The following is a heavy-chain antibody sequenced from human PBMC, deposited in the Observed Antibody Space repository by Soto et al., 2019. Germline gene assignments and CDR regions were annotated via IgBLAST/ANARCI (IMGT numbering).Heavy chain of an antibody. CDR1: GYTFTSYG. CDR3: ARVLGSYYDFWSGSPLSYYYGMDV. V-gene: IGHV1-18*01. CDR2: ISAYNGNT. D-gene: IGHD3-3*01. J-gene: IGHJ6*02. Sequence: ASVVSCKASGYTFTSYGISWVRQAPGQGLEWMGWISAYNGNTNYAQKLQGRVTMTTDTSTSTAYMELRSLRSDDTAVYYCARVLGSYYDFWSGSPLSYYYGMDVWGQGTTVTVSS.